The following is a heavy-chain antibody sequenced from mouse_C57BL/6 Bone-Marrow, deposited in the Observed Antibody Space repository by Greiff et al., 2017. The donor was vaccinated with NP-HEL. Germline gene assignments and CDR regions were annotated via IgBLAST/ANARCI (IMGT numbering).Heavy chain of an antibody. V-gene: IGHV1-50*01. CDR1: GYTFTSYW. Sequence: QVQLKQPGAELVKPGASVKLSCKASGYTFTSYWMQWVKQRPGQGLEWIGEIDPSDSYTNYNQKFKGKATLTVDTSSSTAYMQLSSLTSEDSAVYYSARGIYYDYDEGFDYWGQGTTLTVSS. CDR3: ARGIYYDYDEGFDY. D-gene: IGHD2-4*01. CDR2: IDPSDSYT. J-gene: IGHJ2*01.